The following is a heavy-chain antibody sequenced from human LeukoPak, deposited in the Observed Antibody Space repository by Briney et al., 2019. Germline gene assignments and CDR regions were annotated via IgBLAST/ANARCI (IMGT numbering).Heavy chain of an antibody. CDR2: VYYSGST. CDR1: GGSISSGGYY. V-gene: IGHV4-31*03. J-gene: IGHJ4*02. Sequence: SETLSLTCTVSGGSISSGGYYWSWIRQHPGKGLEWIGYVYYSGSTYYNPSLKSRVTILLDTSKNQFSLRLTSVTAADTAVYYCTRGRGYNGVDYWGQGTLVTVSS. D-gene: IGHD5-18*01. CDR3: TRGRGYNGVDY.